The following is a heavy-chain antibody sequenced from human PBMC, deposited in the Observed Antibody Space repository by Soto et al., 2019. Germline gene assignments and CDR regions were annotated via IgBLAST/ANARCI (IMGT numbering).Heavy chain of an antibody. CDR2: IWYDGSNK. J-gene: IGHJ6*02. CDR3: AREPPHHYYGLYV. CDR1: GFTFSSYG. Sequence: GGSLRLSCAASGFTFSSYGMHWVRQAPGKGLEWVAVIWYDGSNKYYADSVKGRFTISRDNSKNTLYLQMNSLSGEDRAVYYCAREPPHHYYGLYVWGQGTTVTVSS. V-gene: IGHV3-33*01.